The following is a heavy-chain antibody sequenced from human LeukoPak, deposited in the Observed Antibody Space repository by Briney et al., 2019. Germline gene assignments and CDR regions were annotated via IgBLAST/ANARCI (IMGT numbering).Heavy chain of an antibody. J-gene: IGHJ5*02. V-gene: IGHV4-59*01. CDR2: IYYSGST. CDR3: ARDQMYYDILTGYRGGWFDP. D-gene: IGHD3-9*01. CDR1: GGSISSYY. Sequence: PSETLSLTCTVSGGSISSYYWSWIRQPPGMGLEWIGYIYYSGSTNYNPSLKSRVTISVDTSKNQFSLKLSSVTAADTAVYYCARDQMYYDILTGYRGGWFDPWGQGTLVTVSS.